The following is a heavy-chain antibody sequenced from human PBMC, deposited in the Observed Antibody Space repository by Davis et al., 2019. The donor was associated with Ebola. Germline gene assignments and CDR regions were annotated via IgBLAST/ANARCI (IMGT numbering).Heavy chain of an antibody. V-gene: IGHV4-39*01. D-gene: IGHD3-22*01. Sequence: MPSETLSLTCTVSGGSISSSTFYWGWIRQPPGKGLEWIGSIYYSGSTYFNPSLKSRVTISVDTSKNQFSLKLSSVTAADTAVYYCARTTYYYDSSGYRKYYFDCWGQGTLVTVSS. CDR1: GGSISSSTFY. J-gene: IGHJ4*02. CDR3: ARTTYYYDSSGYRKYYFDC. CDR2: IYYSGST.